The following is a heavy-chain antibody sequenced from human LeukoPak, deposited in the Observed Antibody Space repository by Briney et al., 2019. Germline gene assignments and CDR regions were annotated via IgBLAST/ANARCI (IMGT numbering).Heavy chain of an antibody. CDR1: GYSFTNYW. CDR3: ARLTCSGSSCYSRSYYPYDMDV. J-gene: IGHJ6*02. V-gene: IGHV5-51*01. Sequence: PGESLKTSLKCSGYSFTNYWIGWVRQMPEKGLEWMGIIYPGDSDTRYSPSFQGQVTISADKSTSTAYLQWNSLMASDTAIYYCARLTCSGSSCYSRSYYPYDMDVWGQGTTVTVSS. CDR2: IYPGDSDT. D-gene: IGHD2-15*01.